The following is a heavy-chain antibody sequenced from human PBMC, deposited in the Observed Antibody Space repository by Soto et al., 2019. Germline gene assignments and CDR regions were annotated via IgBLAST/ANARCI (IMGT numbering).Heavy chain of an antibody. CDR3: VRNGYYCLDH. J-gene: IGHJ4*02. CDR2: FYQRGGT. Sequence: QLQESGPGLVKPSETLSLTCAVSGGSITSTDWWSWVRQPPGKGLEWIGEFYQRGGTNYNPSLKSRVAISVDTSENQFSLELRSVTSADTAVYYCVRNGYYCLDHWGQGVLVTVSS. D-gene: IGHD5-12*01. V-gene: IGHV4-4*02. CDR1: GGSITSTDW.